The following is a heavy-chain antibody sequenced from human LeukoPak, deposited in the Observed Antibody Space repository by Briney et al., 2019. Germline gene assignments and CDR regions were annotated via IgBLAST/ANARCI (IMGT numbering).Heavy chain of an antibody. Sequence: GGSLRLSCAASGFTVSSNYMSWVRQAPGKGLEWVSAISGSGGSTYYADSVKGRFTISRDNSKNTLYLQMNSLRAEDTAVYYCAGTDQLLYPYYFDYWGQGTLVTVSS. J-gene: IGHJ4*02. CDR2: ISGSGGST. D-gene: IGHD2-2*02. V-gene: IGHV3-23*01. CDR3: AGTDQLLYPYYFDY. CDR1: GFTVSSNY.